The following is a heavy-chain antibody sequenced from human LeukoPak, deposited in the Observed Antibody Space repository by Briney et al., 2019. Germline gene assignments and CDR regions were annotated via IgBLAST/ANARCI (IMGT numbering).Heavy chain of an antibody. V-gene: IGHV1-2*02. Sequence: ASVKVSCKASGYTFTGYYMHWVRQAPGQGLEWMGWINPNSGGTNYAQKFQGRVTMTRDTSISTAYMELSRLRSDDTAVYYCARGHTVNYYESSGYYYPLWGQGTLVTVSS. CDR1: GYTFTGYY. CDR3: ARGHTVNYYESSGYYYPL. CDR2: INPNSGGT. J-gene: IGHJ4*02. D-gene: IGHD3-22*01.